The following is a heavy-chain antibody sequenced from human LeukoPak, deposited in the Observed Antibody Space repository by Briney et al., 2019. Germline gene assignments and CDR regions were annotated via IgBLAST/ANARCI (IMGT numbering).Heavy chain of an antibody. V-gene: IGHV3-23*01. CDR2: ISGSGGST. CDR1: GFTFNIYS. J-gene: IGHJ4*02. CDR3: ARGSGSFSGGFDY. Sequence: GGSLRLSCAASGFTFNIYSMSWVRQAPGKGLEWVSAISGSGGSTYYADSVKGRFTISRDNSKNTLYLQMNSLRAEDTAVYYCARGSGSFSGGFDYWGQGTLVTVSS. D-gene: IGHD1-26*01.